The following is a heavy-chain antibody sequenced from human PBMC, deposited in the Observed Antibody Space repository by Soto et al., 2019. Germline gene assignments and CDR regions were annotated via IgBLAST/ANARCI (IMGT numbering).Heavy chain of an antibody. CDR1: GYTFTSYG. CDR2: ISAYNGNT. V-gene: IGHV1-18*01. CDR3: ARDESYDSSGYPPQTYYYYGMDV. J-gene: IGHJ6*02. Sequence: ASVKVSCTASGYTFTSYGIIWVRQAPGQGLEWMGWISAYNGNTNYAQKLQGRVTMTTDTSTSTAYMELRSLRSDDTAVYYCARDESYDSSGYPPQTYYYYGMDVWGQGTTVTVSS. D-gene: IGHD3-22*01.